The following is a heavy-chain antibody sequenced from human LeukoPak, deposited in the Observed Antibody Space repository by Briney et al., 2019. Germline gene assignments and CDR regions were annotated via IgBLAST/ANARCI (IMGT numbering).Heavy chain of an antibody. J-gene: IGHJ6*02. CDR3: ARATSSGWYYYYYGMDV. Sequence: SETLSLTCTVSGGSTSSYYWSWIRQPPGKGLEWIGYIYYSGSTNYNPSLKSRVTISVDTSKNQFSLKLSSVTAADTAVYYCARATSSGWYYYYYGMDVWGQGTTVTVSS. CDR2: IYYSGST. V-gene: IGHV4-59*01. D-gene: IGHD6-19*01. CDR1: GGSTSSYY.